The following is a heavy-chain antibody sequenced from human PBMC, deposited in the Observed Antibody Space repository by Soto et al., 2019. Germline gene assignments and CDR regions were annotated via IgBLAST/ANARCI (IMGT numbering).Heavy chain of an antibody. D-gene: IGHD6-6*01. CDR3: AKDLTRQLAYWLDP. J-gene: IGHJ5*02. Sequence: WASVKVSFKASGFSFTGYYIHWLRQAPGQGLEWMGWINAHSGGTEYAQKFQGRVTLTRDTSIATAYLTLTSLTSDDTALYYCAKDLTRQLAYWLDPWGQGTQVTVSS. V-gene: IGHV1-2*02. CDR2: INAHSGGT. CDR1: GFSFTGYY.